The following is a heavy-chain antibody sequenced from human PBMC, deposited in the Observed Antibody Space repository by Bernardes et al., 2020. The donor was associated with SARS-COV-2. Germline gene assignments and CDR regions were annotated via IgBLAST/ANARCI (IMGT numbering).Heavy chain of an antibody. D-gene: IGHD6-13*01. CDR3: ARDILGWQLVPDY. CDR2: ISSSSSYI. CDR1: GFTFSSYS. J-gene: IGHJ4*02. V-gene: IGHV3-21*01. Sequence: VGSLRLSCAASGFTFSSYSMNWVRQAPGKGLEWVSSISSSSSYIYYADSVKGRFTISRDNAKNSLYLQMNSLRAEDTAVYYCARDILGWQLVPDYWGQGTLVTVSS.